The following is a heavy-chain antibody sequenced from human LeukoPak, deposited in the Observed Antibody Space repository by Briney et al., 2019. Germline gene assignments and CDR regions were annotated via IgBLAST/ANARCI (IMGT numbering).Heavy chain of an antibody. CDR1: GFPFTDYV. D-gene: IGHD2/OR15-2a*01. Sequence: GRSLRLSCTVSGFPFTDYVIHWVRQAPGKGLEWVAVTSADESIKSYSDSVRGRFTISRDNFKNILYLQMDSLGLEDTAVYFCARDPFSGGPDFLDYWGRGTLVTVSS. CDR2: TSADESIK. J-gene: IGHJ4*02. V-gene: IGHV3-30*03. CDR3: ARDPFSGGPDFLDY.